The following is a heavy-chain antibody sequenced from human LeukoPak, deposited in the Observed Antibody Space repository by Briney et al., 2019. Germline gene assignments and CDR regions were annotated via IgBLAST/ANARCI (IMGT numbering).Heavy chain of an antibody. CDR2: INSDGSST. Sequence: GGSLRLSCAASGFTFSSYWMHWVRQAPGKGLVWVSRINSDGSSTSYADSVKGRFTISRDNAKNSLYLQMNSLRAEDTAVYYCASRVAGTSGGLDYWGQGTLVTVSS. D-gene: IGHD6-19*01. J-gene: IGHJ4*02. V-gene: IGHV3-74*01. CDR3: ASRVAGTSGGLDY. CDR1: GFTFSSYW.